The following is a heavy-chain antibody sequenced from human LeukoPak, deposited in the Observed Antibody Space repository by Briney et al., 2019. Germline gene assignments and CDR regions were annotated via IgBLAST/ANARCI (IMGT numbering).Heavy chain of an antibody. V-gene: IGHV4-4*07. J-gene: IGHJ6*03. D-gene: IGHD3-22*01. CDR2: IYPTGNT. CDR1: GGAIISYY. CDR3: ARLKFYDSTGYSPGYYMDV. Sequence: PSETLSLTCSVSGGAIISYYWSWIRQPAGKGPEWIGRIYPTGNTDYNPSLKTRVTMSTHLSKKQFSLRLRSVTAADTAVYYCARLKFYDSTGYSPGYYMDVWGKGTAVTVSS.